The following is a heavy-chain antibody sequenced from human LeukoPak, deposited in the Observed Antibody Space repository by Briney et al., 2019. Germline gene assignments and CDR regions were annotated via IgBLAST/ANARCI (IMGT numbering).Heavy chain of an antibody. J-gene: IGHJ5*02. CDR3: VKVPDYGDYLVQAA. Sequence: PGGSLRLSCAASGFTFSNYPMRWVRQAPGKGLEWGSAISGSGDRTYYRDSVKGRFTISRDNSKNTLYLQMNSLRPEDTAIYYCVKVPDYGDYLVQAAWGQGTPVTGSS. CDR1: GFTFSNYP. V-gene: IGHV3-23*01. CDR2: ISGSGDRT. D-gene: IGHD4-17*01.